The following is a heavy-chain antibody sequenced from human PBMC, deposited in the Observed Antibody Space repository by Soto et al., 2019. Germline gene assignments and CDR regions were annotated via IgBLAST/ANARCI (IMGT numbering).Heavy chain of an antibody. V-gene: IGHV3-30*03. J-gene: IGHJ5*02. D-gene: IGHD1-7*01. CDR3: AADRHRTRDWFDP. Sequence: GGSLRLSCAASGFTFSSYGMHWVRQAPGKGLEWVAVISYDGSNKYYADSVKGRFTISRDNSKNTLYLQMNSLRAEDTAVYYCAADRHRTRDWFDPWGQGTLVTVSS. CDR2: ISYDGSNK. CDR1: GFTFSSYG.